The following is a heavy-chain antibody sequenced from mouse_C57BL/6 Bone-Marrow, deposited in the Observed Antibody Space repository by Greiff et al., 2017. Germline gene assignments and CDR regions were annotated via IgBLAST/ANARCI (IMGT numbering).Heavy chain of an antibody. V-gene: IGHV1-15*01. Sequence: KQSGAELVRPGASVTLSCKALGYTFTDYEMHWVKQTPVHGLEWIGAIDPETGGSAFNQKFQGKAILTADKSCSTAYMELRRLTSEDSAVYYCTREGYGSPWLAYWGQGTLVTVSA. D-gene: IGHD1-1*01. CDR3: TREGYGSPWLAY. J-gene: IGHJ3*01. CDR1: GYTFTDYE. CDR2: IDPETGGS.